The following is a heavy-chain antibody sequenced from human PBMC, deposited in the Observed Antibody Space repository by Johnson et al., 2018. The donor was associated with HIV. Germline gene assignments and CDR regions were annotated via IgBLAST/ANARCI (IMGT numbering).Heavy chain of an antibody. CDR1: GFTFDDYA. Sequence: VQLVESGGGLVQPGRSLRLSCAASGFTFDDYAMHWVRQAPGKGLEWVSGISWNSGSRGYADSLKGRFTISRDNAKNSLYLQMNSLRAEDTALYYCAKAQGSLPVEIYAFDIWGQGTMVTVSS. CDR2: ISWNSGSR. D-gene: IGHD1-26*01. CDR3: AKAQGSLPVEIYAFDI. V-gene: IGHV3-9*01. J-gene: IGHJ3*02.